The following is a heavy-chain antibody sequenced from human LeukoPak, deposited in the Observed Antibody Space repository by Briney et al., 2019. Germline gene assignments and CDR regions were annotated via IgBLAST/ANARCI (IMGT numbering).Heavy chain of an antibody. CDR1: GFTFSSYW. V-gene: IGHV3-74*01. J-gene: IGHJ5*02. Sequence: PGGSLRLSCAASGFTFSSYWMHWVRQAPGKGLVWVSRIKSDGSITSYADSVKGRFTISRDNAKNTLYLQMNSLRAEDTAVYYCARPPGWEYGFDPWGQGTLVTVSS. D-gene: IGHD1-26*01. CDR3: ARPPGWEYGFDP. CDR2: IKSDGSIT.